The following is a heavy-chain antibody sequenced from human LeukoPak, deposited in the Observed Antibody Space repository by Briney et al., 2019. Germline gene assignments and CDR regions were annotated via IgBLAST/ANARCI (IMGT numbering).Heavy chain of an antibody. J-gene: IGHJ6*02. V-gene: IGHV4-59*08. CDR2: ISQNGIP. CDR3: TRHDVVAVMGHGMAV. D-gene: IGHD3-16*01. Sequence: SETLSLTCTVSGASIGSYYWSWMRQPPGKGLEWIGFISQNGIPHYTASLKSRVTISRDTSENQVSLILSSVTAADTAVYYCTRHDVVAVMGHGMAVWGQGTTVTDSS. CDR1: GASIGSYY.